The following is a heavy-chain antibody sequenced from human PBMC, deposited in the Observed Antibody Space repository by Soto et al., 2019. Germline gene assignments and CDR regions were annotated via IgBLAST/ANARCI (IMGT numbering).Heavy chain of an antibody. CDR3: AKDPAHYYGSVRYDSYPDY. V-gene: IGHV3-30*18. CDR2: ISYDGSNK. D-gene: IGHD3-10*01. CDR1: GFTFSSYG. J-gene: IGHJ4*02. Sequence: QVQLVESGGGVVQPGRSLRLSCAASGFTFSSYGMHWVRQAPGKGLEWVAVISYDGSNKYYADSVKGRLTISRDNSKNTLYLQMNSLSAEDTAVYYCAKDPAHYYGSVRYDSYPDYWGQGTLVTVSS.